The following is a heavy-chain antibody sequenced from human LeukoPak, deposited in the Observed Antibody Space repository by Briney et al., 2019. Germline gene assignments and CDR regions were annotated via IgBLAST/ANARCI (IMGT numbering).Heavy chain of an antibody. CDR3: ARLWASTTYDAFDL. CDR1: GGSISSYY. J-gene: IGHJ3*01. CDR2: IYTSGST. V-gene: IGHV4-4*09. Sequence: SETLSLTCTVSGGSISSYYWSWIRQPPGKGLEWIGYIYTSGSTNYNPSLKSRVTISVDTSKNQSSLKLSSVTAADAAVYYCARLWASTTYDAFDLWGQGTMVTVSS. D-gene: IGHD1-26*01.